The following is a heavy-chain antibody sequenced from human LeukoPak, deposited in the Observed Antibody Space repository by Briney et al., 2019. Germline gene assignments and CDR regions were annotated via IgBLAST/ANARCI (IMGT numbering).Heavy chain of an antibody. J-gene: IGHJ4*02. Sequence: GGSLRLSCAASGFTFSSYLMHWVREAPGKGLVWVSRINSDGSITSYADSVKGRFTISRDNAKNTLHLQMNSLRAEDTAVYYCARASEPYYDFDYWGQGTLVTVSS. CDR3: ARASEPYYDFDY. D-gene: IGHD3-3*01. CDR1: GFTFSSYL. CDR2: INSDGSIT. V-gene: IGHV3-74*01.